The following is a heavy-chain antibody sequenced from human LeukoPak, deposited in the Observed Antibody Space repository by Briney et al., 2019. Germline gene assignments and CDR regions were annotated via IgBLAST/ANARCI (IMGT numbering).Heavy chain of an antibody. J-gene: IGHJ4*02. D-gene: IGHD2-2*01. Sequence: GGSLRLSCAASGFTFSTYSMNWVRQAPGKGLEWVSSISSSSSYIYYADSVKGRFTISRDNAKNSLYLQMNSLRAEDTAVYYCAKDVPTAYFDYWGQGTLVTVSS. CDR1: GFTFSTYS. CDR2: ISSSSSYI. CDR3: AKDVPTAYFDY. V-gene: IGHV3-21*01.